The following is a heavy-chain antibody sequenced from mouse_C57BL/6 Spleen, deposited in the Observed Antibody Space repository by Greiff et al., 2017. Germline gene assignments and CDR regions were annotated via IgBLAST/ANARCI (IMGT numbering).Heavy chain of an antibody. V-gene: IGHV3-6*01. Sequence: EVKLMESGPGLVKPSQSLSLTCSVTGYSITSGYYWNWIRQFPGNKLEWMGYISYDGSNNYNPSLKNRISITRDTSKNQFFLKLNSVTTEDTATYYCAYYEDYFDYWGQGTTLTVSS. J-gene: IGHJ2*01. CDR2: ISYDGSN. CDR1: GYSITSGYY. D-gene: IGHD2-4*01. CDR3: AYYEDYFDY.